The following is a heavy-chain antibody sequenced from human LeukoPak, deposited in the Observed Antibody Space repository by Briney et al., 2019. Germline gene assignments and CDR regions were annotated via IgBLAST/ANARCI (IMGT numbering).Heavy chain of an antibody. CDR3: VRDETLWTLDW. CDR1: GFTFSGHW. CDR2: INEHGTDS. D-gene: IGHD1-1*01. V-gene: IGHV3-74*03. Sequence: GGSLRLSCTASGFTFSGHWIHWVRQAPGMGLVWVSRINEHGTDSMYAESVKGRFTISRDNAKNTAYLQMNSLRAEDTAVYYCVRDETLWTLDWWGQGTLVSVSS. J-gene: IGHJ4*02.